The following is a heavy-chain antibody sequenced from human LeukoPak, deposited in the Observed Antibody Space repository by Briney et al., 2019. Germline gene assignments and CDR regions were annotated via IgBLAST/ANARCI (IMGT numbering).Heavy chain of an antibody. J-gene: IGHJ5*02. D-gene: IGHD6-13*01. CDR3: ARDLLEIGAAAGSWFDP. V-gene: IGHV6-1*01. CDR1: GDSVSSNSAA. Sequence: PSQTLSLTCAISGDSVSSNSAAWNWIRQSPSRGLEWLGRTYYRSKWYNDYAVSVKSRITINPDTSKNQFSLQLNSVTPEDTAVYYCARDLLEIGAAAGSWFDPWGQGTLVTVSS. CDR2: TYYRSKWYN.